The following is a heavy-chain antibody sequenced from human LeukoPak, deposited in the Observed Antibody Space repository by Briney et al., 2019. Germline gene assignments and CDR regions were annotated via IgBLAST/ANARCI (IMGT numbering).Heavy chain of an antibody. V-gene: IGHV3-30*18. Sequence: GRSLRLSCAASGFTFSSYGIHWVRQAPGKGLEWVAVISYDGTNKYYADSVRGRFTISRDNSQNTLYLQMNSLRAEDTAVYYCAKLEYDDILTGFSVSADAFHIWGQGTMVTVSS. CDR3: AKLEYDDILTGFSVSADAFHI. CDR2: ISYDGTNK. CDR1: GFTFSSYG. J-gene: IGHJ3*02. D-gene: IGHD3-9*01.